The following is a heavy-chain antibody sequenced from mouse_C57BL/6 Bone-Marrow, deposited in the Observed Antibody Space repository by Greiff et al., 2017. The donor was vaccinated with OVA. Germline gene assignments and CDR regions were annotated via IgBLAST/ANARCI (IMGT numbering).Heavy chain of an antibody. CDR2: IYPRSGNT. CDR3: ARDYYGSSRYFDV. V-gene: IGHV1-81*01. D-gene: IGHD1-1*01. CDR1: GYTFTSYG. Sequence: VQLQQSGAELARPGASVKLSCKASGYTFTSYGISWVKQRTGQGLEWIGEIYPRSGNTYYNEKFKGKATLTADKSSSTAYMELRSLTSEDSAVDFCARDYYGSSRYFDVWGTGTAVTVSS. J-gene: IGHJ1*03.